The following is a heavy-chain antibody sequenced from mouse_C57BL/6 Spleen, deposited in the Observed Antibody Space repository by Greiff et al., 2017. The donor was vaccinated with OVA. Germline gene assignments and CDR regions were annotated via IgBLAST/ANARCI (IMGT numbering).Heavy chain of an antibody. J-gene: IGHJ4*01. V-gene: IGHV1-80*01. CDR2: IYPGDGDT. CDR3: ARSGWLLPYYAMDY. CDR1: GYAFSSYW. D-gene: IGHD2-3*01. Sequence: QVQLKASGAELVKPGASVKISCKASGYAFSSYWMNWLKQRPGKGLAWIGQIYPGDGDTNYNGKFKGKATLTADKSSSTAYMQLSSLTSEDSAVYFCARSGWLLPYYAMDYWGQGTSVTVSS.